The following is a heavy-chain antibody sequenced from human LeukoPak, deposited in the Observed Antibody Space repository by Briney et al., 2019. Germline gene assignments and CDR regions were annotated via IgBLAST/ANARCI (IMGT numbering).Heavy chain of an antibody. D-gene: IGHD3-3*01. V-gene: IGHV4-34*01. J-gene: IGHJ4*02. CDR3: ADFWSGYYSGGY. CDR2: IYYSGST. CDR1: GGSFSGYY. Sequence: SETLSLTCAVYGGSFSGYYWSWIRQPPGKGLEWIGSIYYSGSTYYNPSLKSRVTISVDTSKNQFSLKLSSVTAADTAVYYCADFWSGYYSGGYWGQGTLVTVSS.